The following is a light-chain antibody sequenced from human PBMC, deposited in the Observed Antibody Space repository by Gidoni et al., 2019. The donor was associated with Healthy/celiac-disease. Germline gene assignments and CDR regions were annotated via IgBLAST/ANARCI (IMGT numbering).Light chain of an antibody. J-gene: IGKJ5*01. CDR1: QSISSY. CDR3: QQSYSTPQIT. CDR2: AAS. V-gene: IGKV1-39*01. Sequence: DIQMNQSPSSLSASVGDRVTITSRASQSISSYLNWYQQKPGKAPKLLIYAASSLQSGVPSRFSGSGSGTDFTRTISSLQPEDFATYYCQQSYSTPQITFGQGTRLEIK.